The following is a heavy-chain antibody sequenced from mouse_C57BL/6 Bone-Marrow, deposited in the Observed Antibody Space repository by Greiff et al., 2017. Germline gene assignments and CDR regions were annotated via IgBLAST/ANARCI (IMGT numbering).Heavy chain of an antibody. Sequence: EVQLQQSGAELVRPGASVKLSCTASGFNIKDDYMHWVKQRPEQGLEWIGWIDPENGDTEYASKFQGKATITADTSSNTAYLQLSSLTSEDTAGYYCTTVGLTGPFAYWGQGTLVTVSA. CDR2: IDPENGDT. J-gene: IGHJ3*01. D-gene: IGHD4-1*01. V-gene: IGHV14-4*01. CDR3: TTVGLTGPFAY. CDR1: GFNIKDDY.